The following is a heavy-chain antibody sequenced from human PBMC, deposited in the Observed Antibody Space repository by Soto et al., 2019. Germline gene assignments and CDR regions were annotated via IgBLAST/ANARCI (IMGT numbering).Heavy chain of an antibody. CDR2: IKSKTDGGTT. Sequence: GGSLRLSCAASGFTFSNAWMSWVRQAPGKGLEWVGRIKSKTDGGTTDYAALVKGRFNISRDDSKNTLYLQMNSLKTEDTAVYYCTTDETGIRYFGWLFPPDAFDIWGQGTMVTVSS. V-gene: IGHV3-15*01. CDR3: TTDETGIRYFGWLFPPDAFDI. J-gene: IGHJ3*02. D-gene: IGHD3-9*01. CDR1: GFTFSNAW.